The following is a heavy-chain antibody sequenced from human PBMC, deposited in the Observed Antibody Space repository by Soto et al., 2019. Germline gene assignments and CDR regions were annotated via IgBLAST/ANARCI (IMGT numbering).Heavy chain of an antibody. V-gene: IGHV5-10-1*01. CDR3: ARHRHSSGLRSSRMDV. Sequence: PGESLKISCKGSGYSFAGYWITWVRQKPGKGLEWMGRIDPSDSQTYYSPSFRGHVTISADKSISTAYLQWSSLKASDTAMYYCARHRHSSGLRSSRMDVWGQGTTVTVSS. D-gene: IGHD6-19*01. CDR1: GYSFAGYW. CDR2: IDPSDSQT. J-gene: IGHJ6*02.